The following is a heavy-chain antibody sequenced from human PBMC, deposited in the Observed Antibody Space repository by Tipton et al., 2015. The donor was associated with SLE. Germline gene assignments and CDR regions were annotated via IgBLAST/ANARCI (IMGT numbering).Heavy chain of an antibody. D-gene: IGHD5-18*01. CDR1: GYSISSGYY. Sequence: TLSLTCAVSGYSISSGYYWGWIRQPPGKGLEWIGSIYGSGSSYYHPSLGSRVTISVDTSKNQFSLRLSSEIAADTAVYYCARLHGYSYGLNWFDPWGQGTLISVSS. V-gene: IGHV4-38-2*01. CDR3: ARLHGYSYGLNWFDP. J-gene: IGHJ5*02. CDR2: IYGSGSS.